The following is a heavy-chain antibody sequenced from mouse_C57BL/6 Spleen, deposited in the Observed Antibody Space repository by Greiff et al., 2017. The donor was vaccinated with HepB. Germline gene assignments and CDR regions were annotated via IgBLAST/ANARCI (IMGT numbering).Heavy chain of an antibody. Sequence: QVQLQQPGAELVKPGASVKLSCKASGYTFTSYWMQWVKQRPGQGLEWIGEIDHSDSYTNYNQKFKGKATLTVDTSSSTAYMQLSSLTSEDSAVYYCARRTTVVAPYAMDYWGQGTSVTVSS. V-gene: IGHV1-50*01. CDR3: ARRTTVVAPYAMDY. CDR2: IDHSDSYT. CDR1: GYTFTSYW. D-gene: IGHD1-1*01. J-gene: IGHJ4*01.